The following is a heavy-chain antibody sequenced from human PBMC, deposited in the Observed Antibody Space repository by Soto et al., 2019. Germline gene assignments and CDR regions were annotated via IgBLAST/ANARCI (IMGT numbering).Heavy chain of an antibody. V-gene: IGHV3-23*01. J-gene: IGHJ4*02. D-gene: IGHD3-22*01. Sequence: PGGSLRLSCAASGFTFSSYAMSWVRQAPGKGLEWVSSISCSGGSTYYAYSVKGRFTISRDNSKNTLYLQMNSLRAEDTAVYYCAKDLYYYHTSGPIHXWGQATLVTVSX. CDR2: ISCSGGST. CDR1: GFTFSSYA. CDR3: AKDLYYYHTSGPIHX.